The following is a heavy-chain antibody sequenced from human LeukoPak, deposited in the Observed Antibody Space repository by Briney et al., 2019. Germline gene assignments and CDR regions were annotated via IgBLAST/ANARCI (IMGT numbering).Heavy chain of an antibody. D-gene: IGHD6-19*01. Sequence: PSETLSLTCTVSGGSISSYYWSWIWQPPGKGLEWIGYIYYSGSTNYNPSLKSRVTISVDTSKNQFSLKLSSVTAADTAVYYCARSSGYSSGWSNWFDPWGQGILVTVSS. CDR1: GGSISSYY. CDR3: ARSSGYSSGWSNWFDP. V-gene: IGHV4-59*08. CDR2: IYYSGST. J-gene: IGHJ5*02.